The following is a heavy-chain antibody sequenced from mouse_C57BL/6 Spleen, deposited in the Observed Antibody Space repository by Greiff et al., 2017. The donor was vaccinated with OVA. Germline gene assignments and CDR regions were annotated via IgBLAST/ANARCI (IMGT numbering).Heavy chain of an antibody. CDR1: GYAFTNYL. Sequence: VKLQESGAELVRPGTSVKVSCKASGYAFTNYLIEWVKQRPGQGLEWIGVINPGSGGTNYNEKFKGKATLTADKSSSTAYMQLSSLTSEDSAVYFCARSYGKAMDYWGQGTSVTVSS. V-gene: IGHV1-54*01. CDR3: ARSYGKAMDY. D-gene: IGHD2-1*01. CDR2: INPGSGGT. J-gene: IGHJ4*01.